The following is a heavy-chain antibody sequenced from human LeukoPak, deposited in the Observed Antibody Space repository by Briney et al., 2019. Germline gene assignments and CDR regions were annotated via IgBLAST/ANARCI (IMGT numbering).Heavy chain of an antibody. Sequence: SETLSLTCTVSGGSISSSSYYWGWIRQPPGKGLEWIGSIYYSGSTYYNPSPKSRVTISVDTAKNQFSLKLSSVTAADTAVYYCARGAYCSSINCYGFDYWGQGTQVTASS. CDR1: GGSISSSSYY. V-gene: IGHV4-39*07. CDR2: IYYSGST. CDR3: ARGAYCSSINCYGFDY. J-gene: IGHJ4*02. D-gene: IGHD2-2*01.